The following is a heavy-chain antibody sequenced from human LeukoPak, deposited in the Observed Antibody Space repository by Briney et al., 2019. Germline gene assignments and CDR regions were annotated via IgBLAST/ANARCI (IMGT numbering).Heavy chain of an antibody. V-gene: IGHV4-31*01. D-gene: IGHD2-21*01. CDR2: IHSSGST. Sequence: PSQTLSLTCTVSGASITSGTYYWTWIRQRPGKGLEWIGYIHSSGSTYYDPSLQSLFSISLDTSKNQFSLKLKSVTAADTALFYCARWPAQGPYYSGMDVWGKGTMVIVSS. CDR1: GASITSGTYY. J-gene: IGHJ6*04. CDR3: ARWPAQGPYYSGMDV.